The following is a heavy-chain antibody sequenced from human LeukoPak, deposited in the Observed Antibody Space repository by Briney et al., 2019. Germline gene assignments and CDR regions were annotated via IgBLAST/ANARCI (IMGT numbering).Heavy chain of an antibody. CDR3: ARRYSNDDAFDI. CDR1: GYTFTGYY. CDR2: INPNSGDT. V-gene: IGHV1-2*02. Sequence: ASVKVSCKASGYTFTGYYMHWVRQAPGQGLEWMGWINPNSGDTNYAQRFQGRVTMTRDTSITTAYMELSRLRSDDTAVYYCARRYSNDDAFDIWGQGTMVTVSS. J-gene: IGHJ3*02. D-gene: IGHD6-13*01.